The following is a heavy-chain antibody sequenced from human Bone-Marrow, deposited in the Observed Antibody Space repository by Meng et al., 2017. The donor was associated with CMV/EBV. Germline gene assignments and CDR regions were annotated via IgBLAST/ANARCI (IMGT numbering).Heavy chain of an antibody. V-gene: IGHV4-34*02. Sequence: QGQLRQGGARLLRPPETPPRTWAVYGGSVSGYYWGWIRQLPGKGLEWIGEINHSGSINCRPSLKSRVTISVDTSKNQFSLKLSSVTAADTAVYYSARGYCSSTSCLIDYWGQGTLVTVSS. D-gene: IGHD2-2*01. CDR1: GGSVSGYY. CDR2: INHSGSI. CDR3: ARGYCSSTSCLIDY. J-gene: IGHJ4*02.